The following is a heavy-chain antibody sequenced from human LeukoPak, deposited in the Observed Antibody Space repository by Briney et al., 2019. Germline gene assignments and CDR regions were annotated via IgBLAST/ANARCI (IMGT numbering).Heavy chain of an antibody. Sequence: PSETLSLTCTVSGGSISSGSYYWSWIRQPAGKGLEWIGRIYTSGSTNYNPSLKSRVTISVDTSKNQFSLKLSSVTAADTAVYYCARQLRINSSGWSGTKKKYYYYMDVWGKGTTVTISS. V-gene: IGHV4-61*02. CDR2: IYTSGST. CDR1: GGSISSGSYY. CDR3: ARQLRINSSGWSGTKKKYYYYMDV. D-gene: IGHD6-19*01. J-gene: IGHJ6*03.